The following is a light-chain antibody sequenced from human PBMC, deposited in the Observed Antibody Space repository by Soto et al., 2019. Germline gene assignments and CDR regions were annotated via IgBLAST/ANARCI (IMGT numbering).Light chain of an antibody. CDR1: SSDVGGYNY. CDR2: DVS. CDR3: CSYAGSYTLV. J-gene: IGLJ2*01. V-gene: IGLV2-11*01. Sequence: QSVLTQPRSVSGSPGQSVTISCTGTSSDVGGYNYVSWYQQHPGKAPTLMIYDVSKRPSGVPHRFSGSKSGYTASLTISGLQAEDEADYYCCSYAGSYTLVFGEGTKVTVL.